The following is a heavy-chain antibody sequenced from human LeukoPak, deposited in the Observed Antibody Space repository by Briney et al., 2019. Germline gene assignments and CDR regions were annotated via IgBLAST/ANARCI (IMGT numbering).Heavy chain of an antibody. D-gene: IGHD4-11*01. CDR3: ARVPRAMTTVTTGRRYYYYMDV. J-gene: IGHJ6*03. CDR1: GGSISSYY. V-gene: IGHV4-59*12. Sequence: SETLSLTCTVSGGSISSYYWSWIRQPPGKGLEWIGYIYYSGSTNYNPSLKSRVPMSVDTSKNHFSLKLSSVTAADTAVYYCARVPRAMTTVTTGRRYYYYMDVWGKGTTVTVSS. CDR2: IYYSGST.